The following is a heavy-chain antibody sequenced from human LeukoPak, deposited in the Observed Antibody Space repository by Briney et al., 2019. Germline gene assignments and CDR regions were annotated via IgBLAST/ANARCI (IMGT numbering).Heavy chain of an antibody. CDR1: EFSFSNYG. V-gene: IGHV3-30*02. CDR2: IRYDGSKE. J-gene: IGHJ4*02. D-gene: IGHD3-22*01. CDR3: ARGKRYYYDSSGYWTQRLYYFDY. Sequence: PGGSLRLSCTASEFSFSNYGMHWVRQAPAKGLEWVAFIRYDGSKEYYADSVKGRFTISRDNSKNTLYLQMNSLRAEDTAVYYCARGKRYYYDSSGYWTQRLYYFDYWGQGTLVTVSS.